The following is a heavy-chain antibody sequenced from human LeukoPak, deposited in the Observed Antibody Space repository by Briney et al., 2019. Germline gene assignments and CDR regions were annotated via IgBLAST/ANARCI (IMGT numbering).Heavy chain of an antibody. CDR3: ARDRSSSDY. CDR1: GYTFTSYG. D-gene: IGHD6-13*01. Sequence: GASVKVSCKASGYTFTSYGISWVRQAPGQGLEWMGWISAYNGNTDYAQKFQGRVTMTTDTSTGTAYMELKSLSSDDTAVYYCARDRSSSDYWGQGTLITVSS. CDR2: ISAYNGNT. J-gene: IGHJ4*02. V-gene: IGHV1-18*01.